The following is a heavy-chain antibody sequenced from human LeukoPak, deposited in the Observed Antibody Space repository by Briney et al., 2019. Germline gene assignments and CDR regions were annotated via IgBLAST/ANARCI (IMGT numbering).Heavy chain of an antibody. CDR3: ARIRAPTTVTYLYYYYYYMDV. Sequence: GGSLRLSCAASGFTFRTYSMTWVRQAPGKGLEWVSCITSSSVYKYYVDSVKGRFTISRDNAKNSLYLQMNSLRAEDTAVYYCARIRAPTTVTYLYYYYYYMDVWGKGTTVTVSS. J-gene: IGHJ6*03. CDR1: GFTFRTYS. V-gene: IGHV3-21*01. CDR2: ITSSSVYK. D-gene: IGHD4-17*01.